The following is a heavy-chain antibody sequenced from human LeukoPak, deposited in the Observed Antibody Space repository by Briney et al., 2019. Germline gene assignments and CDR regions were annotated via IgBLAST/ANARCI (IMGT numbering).Heavy chain of an antibody. CDR2: ISYSGST. CDR1: GGSISSYH. J-gene: IGHJ2*01. Sequence: SETLSLTCTVSGGSISSYHWSWIRQPPEKGLEWIGYISYSGSTNYNPSLNSRITISVDTSKNQFSLNLNSVTAADTAVYYCARWGAGSRHFDLWGRGTLVTVSS. D-gene: IGHD6-19*01. V-gene: IGHV4-59*01. CDR3: ARWGAGSRHFDL.